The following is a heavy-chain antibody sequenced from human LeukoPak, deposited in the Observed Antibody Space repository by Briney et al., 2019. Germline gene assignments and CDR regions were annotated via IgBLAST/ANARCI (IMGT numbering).Heavy chain of an antibody. Sequence: VASVKVSCKASGYTFTSYYMHWVRQAPGQGLEWMGIFNPSGGSTSYAQKFQGRVTMTRDTSTSTVYMELSSLRSEDTAVYYCARDQSVLRYFDWLLEAFDYWGQGTLVTVSS. J-gene: IGHJ4*02. CDR2: FNPSGGST. CDR3: ARDQSVLRYFDWLLEAFDY. D-gene: IGHD3-9*01. V-gene: IGHV1-46*01. CDR1: GYTFTSYY.